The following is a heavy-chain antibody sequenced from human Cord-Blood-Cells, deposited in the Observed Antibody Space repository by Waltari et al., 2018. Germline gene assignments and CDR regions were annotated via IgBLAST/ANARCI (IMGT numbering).Heavy chain of an antibody. CDR2: IYYSGST. J-gene: IGHJ5*02. V-gene: IGHV4-39*01. Sequence: QLQLQESGPGLVKPSETLSLTCTVSGGSISSSSYYWGWIRQPPGKGLEWIRSIYYSGSTYYNPSLKSRVTISVDTSKNQFSLKLSSVTAADTAVYYCARRSGVNWFDPWGQGTLVTVSS. CDR1: GGSISSSSYY. CDR3: ARRSGVNWFDP. D-gene: IGHD7-27*01.